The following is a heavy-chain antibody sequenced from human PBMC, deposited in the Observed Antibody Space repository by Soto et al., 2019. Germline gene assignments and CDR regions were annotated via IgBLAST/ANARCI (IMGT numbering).Heavy chain of an antibody. CDR3: ARGTDCSGGSCYSDYYGMDV. CDR2: IIPIFGTA. Sequence: QVQLVQSGAEVKKPGSSVKVSCKASGGTFSSYAISWVRQAPGQGLEWMGGIIPIFGTANYAQKFQGRVTITADESTSTAYMELSSRRSEDTAVYYCARGTDCSGGSCYSDYYGMDVWGQGTTVTVSS. J-gene: IGHJ6*02. D-gene: IGHD2-15*01. V-gene: IGHV1-69*01. CDR1: GGTFSSYA.